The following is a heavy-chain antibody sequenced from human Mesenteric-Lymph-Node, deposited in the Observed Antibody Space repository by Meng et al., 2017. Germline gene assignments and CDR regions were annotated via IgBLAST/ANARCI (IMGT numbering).Heavy chain of an antibody. D-gene: IGHD1-26*01. V-gene: IGHV1-69*06. CDR3: ARVARGSYLLDFDY. CDR2: IIPIFGTA. J-gene: IGHJ4*02. Sequence: SVKVSCKASGGTFSSYAISWVRQAPGQGLEWMGGIIPIFGTANYAQKFQGRVTITADKSTSTAYMELSSLRSEDTAVYYCARVARGSYLLDFDYWGQGTLVTVSS. CDR1: GGTFSSYA.